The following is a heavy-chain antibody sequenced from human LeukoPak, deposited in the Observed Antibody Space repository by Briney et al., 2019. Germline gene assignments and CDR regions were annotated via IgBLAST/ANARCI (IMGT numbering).Heavy chain of an antibody. Sequence: PGGSLRLSCAASGFTFSTYWMHWVRQAPGKGLVWVSRINGDGSDTNYADSVKGRFTISRDNAKNTLYLQMNSLRAEDTAVYYCARREWNYGDRYWGQGTLVTVSS. CDR1: GFTFSTYW. CDR2: INGDGSDT. CDR3: ARREWNYGDRY. V-gene: IGHV3-74*01. D-gene: IGHD4-17*01. J-gene: IGHJ4*02.